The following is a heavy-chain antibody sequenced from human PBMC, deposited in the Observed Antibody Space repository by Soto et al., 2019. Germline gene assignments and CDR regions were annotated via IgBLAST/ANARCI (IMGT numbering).Heavy chain of an antibody. CDR3: ARGGSGRYEDVDY. CDR2: ISTSSSYI. V-gene: IGHV3-21*01. Sequence: EVQLVESGGGLVKPGGSLRLSCAASGFTFSSYSMNWVRQAPGKGLEWVSSISTSSSYIHYADSVKGQFTISRDNAKNSMYLQMSSLRAEDTAVYYCARGGSGRYEDVDYWGQGTLVTVSS. D-gene: IGHD6-19*01. J-gene: IGHJ4*02. CDR1: GFTFSSYS.